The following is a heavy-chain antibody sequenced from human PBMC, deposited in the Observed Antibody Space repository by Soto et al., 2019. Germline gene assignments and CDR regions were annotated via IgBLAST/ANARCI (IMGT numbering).Heavy chain of an antibody. D-gene: IGHD3-10*01. CDR1: GGSISSYY. CDR3: ARQGFGPLPGLVDV. V-gene: IGHV4-59*08. Sequence: QVQLQESGPGLVKPSETLSLSCTVSGGSISSYYWSWFRQSPGKRMEWIGYVHHSWGSSYNPSLLSRVAISLDTSKSQFSLKVTSVTATDTAVYYCARQGFGPLPGLVDVWGQGTTVTVSS. CDR2: VHHSWGS. J-gene: IGHJ6*02.